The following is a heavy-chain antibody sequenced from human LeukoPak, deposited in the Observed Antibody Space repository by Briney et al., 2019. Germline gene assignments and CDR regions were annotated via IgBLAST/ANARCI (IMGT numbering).Heavy chain of an antibody. Sequence: GSLRLSCVASGFTLSSYAMSWVRQAPGKGLEWASAISGSGSSTYYADSVKGRFTISRDNSKNTLYLQMNSLRAEDTAVYYCAKVHMYYYESSGYIDYWGQGTLVTVSS. CDR3: AKVHMYYYESSGYIDY. CDR1: GFTLSSYA. V-gene: IGHV3-23*01. CDR2: ISGSGSST. D-gene: IGHD3-22*01. J-gene: IGHJ4*02.